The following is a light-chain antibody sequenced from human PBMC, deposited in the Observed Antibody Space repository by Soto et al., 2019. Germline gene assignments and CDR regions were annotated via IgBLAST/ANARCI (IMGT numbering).Light chain of an antibody. CDR2: DVS. J-gene: IGLJ3*02. CDR3: CAYAGSCSGV. CDR1: SSDVGAYNY. V-gene: IGLV2-11*01. Sequence: QYALTQPRSVSGSPGQSVTISCTGNSSDVGAYNYVSWYQHHPGKAPKVMIYDVSERPSGVPDRFSGSKSDNKASLTISGLQAGGEVDYYCCAYAGSCSGVFGGGTKVTVL.